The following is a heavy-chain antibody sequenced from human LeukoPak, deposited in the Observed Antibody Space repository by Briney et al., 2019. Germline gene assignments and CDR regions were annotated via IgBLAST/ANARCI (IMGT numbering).Heavy chain of an antibody. Sequence: GGSLRLSCAASGFTFTNYWMSWVRQAPGKGLEWVSAISGSGGSTYYADSVKGRFTISRDNSKNTLYLQMNSLRAEDTAVYYCARIVVVAAYFDYWGQGTLVTVSS. V-gene: IGHV3-23*01. D-gene: IGHD2-15*01. CDR3: ARIVVVAAYFDY. CDR2: ISGSGGST. J-gene: IGHJ4*02. CDR1: GFTFTNYW.